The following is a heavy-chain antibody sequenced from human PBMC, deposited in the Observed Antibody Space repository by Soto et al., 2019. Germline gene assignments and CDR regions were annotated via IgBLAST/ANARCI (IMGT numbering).Heavy chain of an antibody. D-gene: IGHD2-2*01. CDR2: IIPIFGTA. V-gene: IGHV1-69*01. Sequence: QVQLVQSGAEVKKPGSSVKVSCKASGGTFSSYAISWVRQAPGQGLEWMGGIIPIFGTANYAQKFQGRVTITADESTSTAYMELSSLRSEDTAVYYCARASWATPVGIYELLSFDYWGQGTLVTVSS. CDR1: GGTFSSYA. CDR3: ARASWATPVGIYELLSFDY. J-gene: IGHJ4*02.